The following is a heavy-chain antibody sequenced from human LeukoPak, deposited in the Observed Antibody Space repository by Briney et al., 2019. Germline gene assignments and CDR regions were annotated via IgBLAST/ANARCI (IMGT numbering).Heavy chain of an antibody. V-gene: IGHV3-23*01. CDR3: AKGYYYDSSGYYYGAFDI. D-gene: IGHD3-22*01. Sequence: GGSLRLSCAASGFTFSSHAMSWVRQAPGKGLEWVSAISGSGGSTYYAGSVKGRFTISRDNSKSTLYLQMNSLRAEDTAVYYCAKGYYYDSSGYYYGAFDIWGQGTMVTVSS. CDR1: GFTFSSHA. CDR2: ISGSGGST. J-gene: IGHJ3*02.